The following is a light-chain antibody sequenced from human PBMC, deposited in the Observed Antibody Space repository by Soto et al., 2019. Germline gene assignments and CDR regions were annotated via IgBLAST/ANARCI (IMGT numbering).Light chain of an antibody. CDR2: GAS. CDR3: QQYGSSRWT. Sequence: IVLPQSPATLSSSPGERATLSYRASQSVSSYLAWYQQKPGQAPRLLIYGASSRATGIPDRFSGSGSGTDFTLTISRLEPEEFAVYYCQQYGSSRWTFGQGTKVDIK. V-gene: IGKV3-20*01. J-gene: IGKJ1*01. CDR1: QSVSSY.